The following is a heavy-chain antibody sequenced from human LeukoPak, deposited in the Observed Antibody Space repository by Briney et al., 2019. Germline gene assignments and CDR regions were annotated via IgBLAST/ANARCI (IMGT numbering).Heavy chain of an antibody. CDR3: ARGVVAARFWFDP. CDR2: IYYRGST. J-gene: IGHJ5*02. V-gene: IGHV4-59*01. CDR1: GGSIGSYY. D-gene: IGHD2-15*01. Sequence: SETLSLTCTVSGGSIGSYYWSWIRQPPGKGLEWIGYIYYRGSTNYNPSLKSRVTISVDTSKNQFSLKLSSVTAADTAVYYCARGVVAARFWFDPWGQGTLVTVSS.